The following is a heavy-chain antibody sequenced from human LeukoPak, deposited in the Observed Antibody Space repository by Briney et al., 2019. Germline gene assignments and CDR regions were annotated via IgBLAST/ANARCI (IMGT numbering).Heavy chain of an antibody. V-gene: IGHV3-30-3*01. Sequence: SGGFLRLSCAASGFTFSSYAMHWVRQAPGKGLEWVAVISYDGSNKYYADSVKGRFTISRDNPKNTLYLQMNSLRAEDTAVYYCARDEWQWLYYYYYGMDVWGQGTTVTVSS. D-gene: IGHD6-19*01. J-gene: IGHJ6*02. CDR1: GFTFSSYA. CDR2: ISYDGSNK. CDR3: ARDEWQWLYYYYYGMDV.